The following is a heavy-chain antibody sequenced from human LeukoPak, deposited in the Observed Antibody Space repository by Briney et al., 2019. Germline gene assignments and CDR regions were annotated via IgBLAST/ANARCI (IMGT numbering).Heavy chain of an antibody. CDR2: ISYDGSNK. D-gene: IGHD2-21*01. CDR1: GFTFSSYG. Sequence: PGGSLRLSCAASGFTFSSYGMHWVRQAPGKGLEWVAVISYDGSNKYYADSVKGRFTISRDNSKNTLYLQMNSLRAEDTAVYYCAKDVEAGFDYWGQGTLVTVSS. J-gene: IGHJ4*02. CDR3: AKDVEAGFDY. V-gene: IGHV3-30*18.